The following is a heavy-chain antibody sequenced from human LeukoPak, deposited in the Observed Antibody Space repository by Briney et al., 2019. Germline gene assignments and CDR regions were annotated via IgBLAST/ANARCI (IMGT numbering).Heavy chain of an antibody. Sequence: PSETLSLTCTVSGGSVSSSSYYWGWIRQPPGKGLEWIGSIYYSGSTWYNPSLKSRVTMSVDTSKNQFSLKLSSVTAVDTAVYYCARYDSSGYCFDYWGQGTLVTVSS. CDR3: ARYDSSGYCFDY. CDR1: GGSVSSSSYY. CDR2: IYYSGST. J-gene: IGHJ4*02. D-gene: IGHD3-22*01. V-gene: IGHV4-39*07.